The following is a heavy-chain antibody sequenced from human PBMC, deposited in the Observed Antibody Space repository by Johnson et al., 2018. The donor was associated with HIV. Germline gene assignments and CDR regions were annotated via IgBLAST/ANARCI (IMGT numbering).Heavy chain of an antibody. Sequence: VQLVESGGGLVQPGGSLRLSCAASGFTFSSYAMSWVRQAPGKGLEWVSAISGSGGRTYYADSVKGRFTISRDNSKNTLYLQMNSLRAEDTAVYYCARGITMIVVVKGDAFDIWGQGTMVTVSS. J-gene: IGHJ3*02. CDR3: ARGITMIVVVKGDAFDI. CDR1: GFTFSSYA. CDR2: ISGSGGRT. D-gene: IGHD3-22*01. V-gene: IGHV3-23*04.